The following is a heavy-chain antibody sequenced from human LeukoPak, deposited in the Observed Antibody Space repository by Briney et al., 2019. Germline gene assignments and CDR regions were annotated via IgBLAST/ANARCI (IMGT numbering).Heavy chain of an antibody. D-gene: IGHD3-9*01. Sequence: SETLSLTCTVSGASISGYHWSWIRQPPGKGLEWIGYIYYSGNTKYNPSLESRVTISIDTSKNQFFLRLSSVIGADTAVYYCARGGVDILTGYRLHKFDYWGQGTLVTVSS. CDR2: IYYSGNT. CDR1: GASISGYH. CDR3: ARGGVDILTGYRLHKFDY. V-gene: IGHV4-59*08. J-gene: IGHJ4*02.